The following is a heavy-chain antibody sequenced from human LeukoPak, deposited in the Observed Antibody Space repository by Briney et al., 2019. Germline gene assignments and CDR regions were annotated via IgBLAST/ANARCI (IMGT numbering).Heavy chain of an antibody. CDR2: IYSGSST. V-gene: IGHV3-53*01. Sequence: GGSLRLSCAASGLTVSKNYMSWVRQAPGKGLESVSVIYSGSSTYYADSVRGRFTISRDNSKNTLYPQMNSLRVEDTAVYYCARVGGHWGQGTLVTVSS. CDR3: ARVGGH. CDR1: GLTVSKNY. J-gene: IGHJ4*02. D-gene: IGHD3-10*01.